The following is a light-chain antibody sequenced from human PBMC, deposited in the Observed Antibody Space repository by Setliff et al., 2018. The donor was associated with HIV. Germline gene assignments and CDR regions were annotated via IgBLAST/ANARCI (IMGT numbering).Light chain of an antibody. CDR2: ELS. CDR1: SSDIGSHNH. CDR3: ASYAGDGVHDIYV. Sequence: QSVLTQPPSASGSPGQSVAISCTGTSSDIGSHNHVSWYQQYPGKAPKLMIYELSQRPSEVPDRFSGSKSGNTDSLTVSGLQAEDEADYYCASYAGDGVHDIYVFGTGTKVTVL. J-gene: IGLJ1*01. V-gene: IGLV2-8*01.